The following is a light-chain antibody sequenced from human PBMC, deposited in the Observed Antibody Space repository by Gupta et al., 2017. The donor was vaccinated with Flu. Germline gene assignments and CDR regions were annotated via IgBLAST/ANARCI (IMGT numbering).Light chain of an antibody. CDR1: SGHSSYA. Sequence: KLTCTLSSGHSSYAIAWHQQQPEKGPRYLMKLNSDGSHSKGDGIPDRFSGSSSGAERYLTISSLQSEDEADYYCQTWGTGIYVVFGGGTKLTVL. J-gene: IGLJ2*01. CDR3: QTWGTGIYVV. CDR2: LNSDGSH. V-gene: IGLV4-69*01.